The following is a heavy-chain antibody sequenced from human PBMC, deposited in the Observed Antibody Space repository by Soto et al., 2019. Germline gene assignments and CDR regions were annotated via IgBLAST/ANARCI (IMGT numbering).Heavy chain of an antibody. CDR1: GFSLSTSGVG. CDR3: AHAHPLGEYSGYDWFDY. V-gene: IGHV2-5*02. CDR2: IYWDDDK. D-gene: IGHD5-12*01. J-gene: IGHJ4*02. Sequence: QITLKESGPTLVKPTQTLTLTCTFSGFSLSTSGVGVGWIRQPPGKALEWLALIYWDDDKRYSPSLKGRLTITKDTSKNQVVLTMTNMDPVDTATYYCAHAHPLGEYSGYDWFDYWGQGTLVTVSS.